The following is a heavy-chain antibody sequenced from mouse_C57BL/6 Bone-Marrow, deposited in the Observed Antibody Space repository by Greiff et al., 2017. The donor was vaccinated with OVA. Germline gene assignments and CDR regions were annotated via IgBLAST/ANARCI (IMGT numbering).Heavy chain of an antibody. V-gene: IGHV1-80*01. Sequence: QVQLQQSGAELVKPGASVKISCKASGYAFSSYWMNWVKQRPGKGLEWIGQIYPGDGDTNYNGKFKGKATLTADKSSSTAYMQLSSLTSEDSAVYFCARGWDSSYPFWYFDVWGTGTTVTVSS. J-gene: IGHJ1*03. CDR2: IYPGDGDT. CDR1: GYAFSSYW. D-gene: IGHD1-1*01. CDR3: ARGWDSSYPFWYFDV.